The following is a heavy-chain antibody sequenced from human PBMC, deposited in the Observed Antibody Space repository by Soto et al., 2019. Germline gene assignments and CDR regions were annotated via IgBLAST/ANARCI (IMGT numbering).Heavy chain of an antibody. CDR1: GFSFKTAW. D-gene: IGHD2-2*01. J-gene: IGHJ4*02. V-gene: IGHV3-15*07. CDR2: IKSKDDGGST. CDR3: AAECSARKGGGIDS. Sequence: EVQLMESGGGLTEPLRSLRLSCTASGFSFKTAWMNWVRQPPGQGLEWVGRIKSKDDGGSTDYAAPVNGRFIISRDDSKTALYPQMNCLKIATTSIYYCAAECSARKGGGIDSWGRGTLVTVSA.